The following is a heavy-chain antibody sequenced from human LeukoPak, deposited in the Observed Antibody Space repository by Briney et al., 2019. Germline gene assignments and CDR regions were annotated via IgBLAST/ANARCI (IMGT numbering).Heavy chain of an antibody. CDR2: IYYSGST. J-gene: IGHJ6*02. V-gene: IGHV4-59*01. CDR3: ARGGDPHYGMDV. CDR1: GGSISSYY. D-gene: IGHD2-21*01. Sequence: SETLSLTCTVSGGSISSYYWSWIRQPPGKGLEWIGNIYYSGSTNYNPSLRSRVTISVDTSKNQCSLKLSPVTAADTAVYYCARGGDPHYGMDVWGQGTTVTVSS.